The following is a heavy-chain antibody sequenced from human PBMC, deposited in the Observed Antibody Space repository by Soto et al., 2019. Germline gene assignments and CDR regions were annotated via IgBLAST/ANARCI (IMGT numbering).Heavy chain of an antibody. Sequence: GESLKISCKGSGYSFAGYWITWVRQKPGKGLEWMGRIDPSDSQTYYSPSFRGHVTISVTKSITTVFLQWSSLRASDTAMYYRAGQIYDSDTGPNFQYYFDSWGQGTPVTVSS. CDR3: AGQIYDSDTGPNFQYYFDS. D-gene: IGHD3-22*01. V-gene: IGHV5-10-1*01. CDR1: GYSFAGYW. J-gene: IGHJ4*02. CDR2: IDPSDSQT.